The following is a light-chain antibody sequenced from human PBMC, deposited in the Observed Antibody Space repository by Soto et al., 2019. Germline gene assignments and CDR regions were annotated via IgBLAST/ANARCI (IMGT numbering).Light chain of an antibody. CDR3: SSYAGDNNLV. V-gene: IGLV2-11*01. CDR1: IIDVGGYNY. CDR2: DVT. Sequence: QSVLTQPRSVSGSPGQSVTISFTGTIIDVGGYNYVSWYQHHPGKAPKLLISDVTKRPSWVPDRFSGSKSGNTASLTISDLQAEDEADYYCSSYAGDNNLVFGGGTKVTVL. J-gene: IGLJ1*01.